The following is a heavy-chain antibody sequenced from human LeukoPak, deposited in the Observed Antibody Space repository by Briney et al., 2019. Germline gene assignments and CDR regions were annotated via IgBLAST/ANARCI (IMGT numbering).Heavy chain of an antibody. Sequence: ASVKASCKASGYTFTGYYIHWVRQAPGQGLEWMTWMHPNSGDTNYAQKFQGRVTMTWDTSISTAYMELSSLRSEDTAVYYCARSSLAAASNGWYYFDYWGQGTLVTVSS. CDR1: GYTFTGYY. J-gene: IGHJ4*02. V-gene: IGHV1-2*02. D-gene: IGHD6-13*01. CDR3: ARSSLAAASNGWYYFDY. CDR2: MHPNSGDT.